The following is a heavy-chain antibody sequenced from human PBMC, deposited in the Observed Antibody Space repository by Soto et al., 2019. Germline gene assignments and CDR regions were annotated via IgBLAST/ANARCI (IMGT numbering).Heavy chain of an antibody. V-gene: IGHV4-38-2*01. CDR2: IYHSGST. CDR1: GYSITSGYY. D-gene: IGHD5-12*01. CDR3: ARLPYSYSGYDEAYFDY. J-gene: IGHJ4*02. Sequence: SETLSLTCAVSGYSITSGYYWGWIRQPPGKGLEWIGSIYHSGSTYYNPSLKSRVTISVDTPQKLFSLKLSSVTAADTAVYYCARLPYSYSGYDEAYFDYWGQGTLVTVSS.